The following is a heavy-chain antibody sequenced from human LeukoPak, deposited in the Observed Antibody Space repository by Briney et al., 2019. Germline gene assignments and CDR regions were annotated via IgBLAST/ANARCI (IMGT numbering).Heavy chain of an antibody. CDR1: GGSFSGYY. CDR3: ARGSKEAAAEVPQKHFDY. J-gene: IGHJ4*02. V-gene: IGHV4-34*01. Sequence: SETLSLTCAVYGGSFSGYYWSWIRHPPGKGLEWIGEINHSGSTNYNPSLKSRVTISVDMSKNQFSLKLSSVTAADTAVYYCARGSKEAAAEVPQKHFDYWGQGTLVTVSS. D-gene: IGHD6-13*01. CDR2: INHSGST.